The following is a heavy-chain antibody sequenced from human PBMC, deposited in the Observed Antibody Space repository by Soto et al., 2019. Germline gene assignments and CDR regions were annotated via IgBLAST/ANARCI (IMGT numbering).Heavy chain of an antibody. CDR1: GFSLTTDRVG. Sequence: QITLKESGPTLVKPTQTLTLTCTFSGFSLTTDRVGVGWIRQPPGEALEWLAGIYWDHNKTYRPSLESRRTITKDTPKNQVALTMANVDSLDTATYYCTHAYGGRSLYWGQGTLVTVSS. V-gene: IGHV2-5*02. CDR2: IYWDHNK. D-gene: IGHD1-26*01. CDR3: THAYGGRSLY. J-gene: IGHJ4*02.